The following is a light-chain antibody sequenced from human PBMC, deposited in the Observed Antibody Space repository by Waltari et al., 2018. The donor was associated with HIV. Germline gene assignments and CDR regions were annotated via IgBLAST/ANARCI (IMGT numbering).Light chain of an antibody. J-gene: IGLJ1*01. CDR2: EDT. CDR1: SGNIANNH. CDR3: QSYDQTIPCV. Sequence: NFVLTQPHSVSESPGKTVTISCARSSGNIANNHVKRYQQRPGSAPTPVIYEDTQRPSGVPDRFSGSIDTSSNSASLTIYELKTEDEADYYCQSYDQTIPCVFGTGTRLTVL. V-gene: IGLV6-57*03.